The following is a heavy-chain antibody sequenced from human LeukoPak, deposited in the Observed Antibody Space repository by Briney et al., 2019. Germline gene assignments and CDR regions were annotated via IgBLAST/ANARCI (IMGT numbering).Heavy chain of an antibody. CDR1: GGSISSYY. CDR2: IYYSGST. D-gene: IGHD5-18*01. Sequence: PSETLSLTCTVSGGSISSYYWSWIRQPPGKGLEWIGYIYYSGSTNYNPSLKSRVTISVDTSKNQFSLKLSSVTAADTAVYYRARVEWSKGYKGHRWFDPWGQGTLVTVSS. J-gene: IGHJ5*02. V-gene: IGHV4-59*01. CDR3: ARVEWSKGYKGHRWFDP.